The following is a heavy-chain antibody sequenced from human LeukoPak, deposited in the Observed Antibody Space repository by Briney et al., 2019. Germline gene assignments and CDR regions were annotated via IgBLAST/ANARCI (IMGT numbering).Heavy chain of an antibody. CDR3: ARDAGEGSSSWYGGYYYYYYYMDV. D-gene: IGHD6-13*01. Sequence: ASVKVSCKASGYTFTSYAMNWVRQAPGQGLEWMGWINTNTGNPTYAQGFTGRFVFSLDTSVSTAYLQISSLKAEDTAVYYCARDAGEGSSSWYGGYYYYYYYMDVWGKGTTVTVSS. V-gene: IGHV7-4-1*02. CDR2: INTNTGNP. J-gene: IGHJ6*03. CDR1: GYTFTSYA.